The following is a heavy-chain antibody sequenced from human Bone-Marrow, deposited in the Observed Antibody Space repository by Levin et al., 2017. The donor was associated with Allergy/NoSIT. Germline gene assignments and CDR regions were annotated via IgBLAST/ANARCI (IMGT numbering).Heavy chain of an antibody. CDR1: GFTFSSYA. D-gene: IGHD4-17*01. J-gene: IGHJ4*02. V-gene: IGHV3-30*04. CDR3: ARDLGGDYMDY. Sequence: GGSLRLSCAASGFTFSSYAMHWVRQAPGKGLEWVAVISYDGSNKYYADSVKGRFTISRDNSKNTLYLQMNSLRAEDTAVYYCARDLGGDYMDYWGQGTLVTVSS. CDR2: ISYDGSNK.